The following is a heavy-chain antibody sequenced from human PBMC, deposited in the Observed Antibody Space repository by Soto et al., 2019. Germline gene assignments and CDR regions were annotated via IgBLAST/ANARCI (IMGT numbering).Heavy chain of an antibody. D-gene: IGHD3-16*01. V-gene: IGHV4-39*01. CDR2: IYYSGCP. CDR1: GGSISRSSYY. CDR3: AKIWGYFGAYYFGS. Sequence: QLQLQESGPGLVKPSETLALTCIVSGGSISRSSYYWGWIRQPPGKGLEWIGTIYYSGCPYYHPPLEGRVTKGVDTSKNQFSLRLGSVAAADTAVYYGAKIWGYFGAYYFGSWGQGTLVIVSS. J-gene: IGHJ4*02.